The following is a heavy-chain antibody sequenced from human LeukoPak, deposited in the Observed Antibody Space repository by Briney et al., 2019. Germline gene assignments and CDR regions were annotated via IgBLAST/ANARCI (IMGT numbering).Heavy chain of an antibody. D-gene: IGHD4-23*01. Sequence: SGTTLVKPTQTLTLTCTFSGFSLSTSGVGVGWIRQPPGKALEWLALIYWDDDKRYSPSLKSRLTITKDTSKNQVVLTMTNMDPVDTATYHCAHDYGGNLFDPWGQGTLVTVSS. CDR3: AHDYGGNLFDP. CDR1: GFSLSTSGVG. CDR2: IYWDDDK. J-gene: IGHJ5*02. V-gene: IGHV2-5*02.